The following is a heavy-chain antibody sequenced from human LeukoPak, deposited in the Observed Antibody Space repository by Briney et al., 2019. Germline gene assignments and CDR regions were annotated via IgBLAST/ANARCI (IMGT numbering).Heavy chain of an antibody. J-gene: IGHJ4*02. V-gene: IGHV1-8*01. CDR3: ARSVGELLFYFDY. D-gene: IGHD3-10*01. CDR2: MNPNSGNT. CDR1: GYTFTSYD. Sequence: GASVKVSCKASGYTFTSYDINWVRQATGQGLEWMGWMNPNSGNTGYAQKFQGRVTMTRNTSISTAYMELSGLRSEDTAVYYCARSVGELLFYFDYWGQGTLVTVSS.